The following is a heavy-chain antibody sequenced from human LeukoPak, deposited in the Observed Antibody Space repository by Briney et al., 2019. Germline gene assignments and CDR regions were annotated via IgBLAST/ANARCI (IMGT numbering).Heavy chain of an antibody. CDR1: GGSIMTTNW. CDR3: TRESGAFSPFGF. CDR2: VHLSGAT. J-gene: IGHJ4*02. D-gene: IGHD1-26*01. V-gene: IGHV4-4*02. Sequence: SETLSLTCAVSGGSIMTTNWWSWVRPPPGKGLEWIGEVHLSGATNYNPSLESRVSMSIDTSKNQMSLKLTPVTAADTAIYFCTRESGAFSPFGFWGQGTLVTVSS.